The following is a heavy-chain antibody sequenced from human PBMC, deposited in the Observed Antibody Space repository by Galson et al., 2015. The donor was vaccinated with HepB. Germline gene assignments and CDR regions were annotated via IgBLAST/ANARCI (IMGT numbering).Heavy chain of an antibody. CDR1: GYTFTSFG. J-gene: IGHJ6*02. D-gene: IGHD3-3*01. Sequence: SVKVSCKASGYTFTSFGISWVRQAPGQGLEWTGWISAYNGNADYAQKLQGRVTMTTDTSTSTAYMELRSLRSDDTAVYYCARDHRRSPEKVITIFRDPPWDYYGMDVWGQGTTVTVSS. V-gene: IGHV1-18*01. CDR2: ISAYNGNA. CDR3: ARDHRRSPEKVITIFRDPPWDYYGMDV.